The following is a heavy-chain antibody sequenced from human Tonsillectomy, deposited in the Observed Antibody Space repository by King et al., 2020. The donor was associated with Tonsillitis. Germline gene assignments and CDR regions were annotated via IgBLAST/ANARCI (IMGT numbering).Heavy chain of an antibody. CDR2: ISFYGVDQ. V-gene: IGHV3-30*03. CDR3: TRGGNYKDRRGYYFRSFDR. Sequence: QVQLVESGGGVGQPGRSIRLSCAAFGFTLTHYPLHWVRQAPGKGVEWWATISFYGVDQDFTSSVKGRFTISSDKSKNTLFLQMKRLWREDTGVYYCTRGGNYKDRRGYYFRSFDRWGQGTLVRVSS. D-gene: IGHD3-22*01. J-gene: IGHJ1*01. CDR1: GFTLTHYP.